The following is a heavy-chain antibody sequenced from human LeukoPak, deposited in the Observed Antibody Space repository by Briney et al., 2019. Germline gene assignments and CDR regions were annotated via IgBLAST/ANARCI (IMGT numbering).Heavy chain of an antibody. CDR3: ARDLGTIFGVAIDY. J-gene: IGHJ4*02. D-gene: IGHD3-3*01. V-gene: IGHV1-18*01. Sequence: ASVKVSCKASGYTFTSYGISWVRQAPGQGLVWMGWISAYNGNTNYAQKLQGRVTMTTDTSTSTAYMELRSLRSDDTAVYYCARDLGTIFGVAIDYWGQGTLVTVSS. CDR2: ISAYNGNT. CDR1: GYTFTSYG.